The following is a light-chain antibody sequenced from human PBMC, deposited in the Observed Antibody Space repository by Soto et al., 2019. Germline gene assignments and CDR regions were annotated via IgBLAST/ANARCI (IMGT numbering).Light chain of an antibody. J-gene: IGKJ4*01. CDR1: QGVGSS. CDR2: DAS. CDR3: QQADSLPLT. V-gene: IGKV1-12*01. Sequence: DIQMTQSPSSVSASVGDRVTITCQASQGVGSSLVWYQQKPGKAPNLLISDASTLESGVPSRFIGSGSGTYFTLTVSNLQPDDSATYYCQQADSLPLTFGGGTKVEIK.